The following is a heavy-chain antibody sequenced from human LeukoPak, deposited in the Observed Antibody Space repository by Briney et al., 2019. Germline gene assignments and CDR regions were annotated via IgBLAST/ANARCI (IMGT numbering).Heavy chain of an antibody. CDR2: IIPILGIA. D-gene: IGHD2-15*01. V-gene: IGHV1-69*04. CDR3: ARLGYCSGGSCWDY. CDR1: GGTFSSYA. J-gene: IGHJ4*02. Sequence: ASVKVSCKASGGTFSSYAISWVRQAPGQGLEWMGRIIPILGIANYAQKFQGRVTITADKSTSTAYMELSSLRSEDTAVYYCARLGYCSGGSCWDYWGQGTLVTVSS.